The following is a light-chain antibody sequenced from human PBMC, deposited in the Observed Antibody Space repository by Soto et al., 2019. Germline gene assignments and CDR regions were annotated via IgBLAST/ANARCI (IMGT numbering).Light chain of an antibody. CDR2: GAS. CDR1: QSVSSSY. V-gene: IGKV3-20*01. Sequence: DIVLTQSPGTLSLSPGERATLSCRASQSVSSSYLAWYQQKPGQAPRLLIYGASSRPTGIPDRFSGSGSGTDFTLTISRLEPEDFAVYDCQQYGSSSTFGQGTRLEIK. CDR3: QQYGSSST. J-gene: IGKJ5*01.